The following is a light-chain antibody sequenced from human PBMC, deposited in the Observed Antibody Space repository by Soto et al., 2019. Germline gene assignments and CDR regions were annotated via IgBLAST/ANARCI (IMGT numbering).Light chain of an antibody. CDR1: QNISSF. CDR3: QQYDNWPPFT. Sequence: LSVSPGETATLSCRASQNISSFLVWYQQKPGQSPRLVIYGASTRATGIPARFSGSGSGTEFTLTISRLQSEDFAVYYCQQYDNWPPFTFGPGTKVDIK. CDR2: GAS. J-gene: IGKJ3*01. V-gene: IGKV3-15*01.